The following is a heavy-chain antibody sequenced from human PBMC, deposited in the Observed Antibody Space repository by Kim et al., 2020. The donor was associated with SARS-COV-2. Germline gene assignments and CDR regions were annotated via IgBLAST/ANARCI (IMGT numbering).Heavy chain of an antibody. V-gene: IGHV3-7*01. CDR1: GFTFTGHW. Sequence: GGSLRLSCAVSGFTFTGHWMSWVRQTPGRGLECVASIKPDGSEKYYVDSVKGRFTISRDNTKHSVSLQMNSLRAEDTAVYYCARGDGWFLPWGQGTLVTVSS. CDR2: IKPDGSEK. J-gene: IGHJ5*02. CDR3: ARGDGWFLP.